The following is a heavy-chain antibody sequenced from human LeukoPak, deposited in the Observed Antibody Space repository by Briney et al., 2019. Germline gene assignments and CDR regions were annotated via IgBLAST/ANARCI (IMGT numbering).Heavy chain of an antibody. CDR2: MQYDGSQI. CDR3: AGKAAAFYFDY. D-gene: IGHD6-13*01. CDR1: GLAFSNYG. J-gene: IGHJ4*02. V-gene: IGHV3-30*02. Sequence: PGGSLRLSCTASGLAFSNYGMHWARQAPGKGLGWVAFMQYDGSQIYYANSVKGRFTISRDNSKNALYLQMNSLRPEDTAVYYCAGKAAAFYFDYWGQGTLVTVSS.